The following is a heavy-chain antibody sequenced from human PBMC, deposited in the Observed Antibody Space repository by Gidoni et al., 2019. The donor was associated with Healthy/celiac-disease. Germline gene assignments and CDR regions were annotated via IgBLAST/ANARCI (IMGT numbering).Heavy chain of an antibody. V-gene: IGHV3-15*01. J-gene: IGHJ4*02. Sequence: EVQLVESGGGWVKPGGSRRLSCAASGFNCSNAWMSWVRQAPGKGLEWVGRIKSKTDGGTTDYAAPVKGRFTISRDDSKNTLYLQMNSLKTEDTAVYYCTTDLWFGESDYWGQGTLVTVSS. D-gene: IGHD3-10*01. CDR3: TTDLWFGESDY. CDR2: IKSKTDGGTT. CDR1: GFNCSNAW.